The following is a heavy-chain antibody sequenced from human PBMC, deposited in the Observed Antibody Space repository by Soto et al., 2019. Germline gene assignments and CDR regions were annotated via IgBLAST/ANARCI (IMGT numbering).Heavy chain of an antibody. CDR2: INSDGSST. V-gene: IGHV3-74*01. CDR3: ARDPAPAGWYDY. J-gene: IGHJ4*02. D-gene: IGHD6-19*01. CDR1: GFTFSNYW. Sequence: GGSLRLSCAASGFTFSNYWMHWVRQVPGKGLVWVSRINSDGSSTSYADSVKGRFTISRDNTKNTLYLQMNSLRSEDTAVYYCARDPAPAGWYDYWGQGTLVTVSS.